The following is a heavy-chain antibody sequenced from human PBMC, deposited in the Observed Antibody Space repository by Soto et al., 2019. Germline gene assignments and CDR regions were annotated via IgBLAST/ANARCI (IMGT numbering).Heavy chain of an antibody. J-gene: IGHJ4*02. CDR3: TTEIYYYDSSGYYNLVDY. D-gene: IGHD3-22*01. V-gene: IGHV3-15*07. CDR2: IKSKTDGGTT. CDR1: GFPFLNAW. Sequence: PGGSLRLSCASSGFPFLNAWLKWVCKAPGSGLEWVGRIKSKTDGGTTDYAAPVKGRFTISRDDSKNTLYLQMNSLKTEDTAVYYCTTEIYYYDSSGYYNLVDYWGQGT.